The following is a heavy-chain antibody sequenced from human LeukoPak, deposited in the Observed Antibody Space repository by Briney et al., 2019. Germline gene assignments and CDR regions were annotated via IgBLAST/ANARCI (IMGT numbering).Heavy chain of an antibody. V-gene: IGHV1-69*04. J-gene: IGHJ4*02. CDR2: IIPILGIA. Sequence: SVKVSCKASGGTFSSYAISWVRQAPGQGLEWMGRIIPILGIANYAQKFQGRVTITADKSTSTAYMELSSLRSEDTAVYYCARESSVDIVVVVAATSFDYWGQGALVTVSS. CDR3: ARESSVDIVVVVAATSFDY. CDR1: GGTFSSYA. D-gene: IGHD2-15*01.